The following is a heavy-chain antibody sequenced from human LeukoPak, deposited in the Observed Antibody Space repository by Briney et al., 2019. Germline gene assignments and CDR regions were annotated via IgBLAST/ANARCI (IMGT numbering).Heavy chain of an antibody. Sequence: GGSLRLSCAASGFTFSSYSMNWVRQAPGKGLEWVSSISSSSSYIYYADSVKGRFTISRDNARNSLYLQMNSLRAEDTAVYYCAGERQWLVPISWPNDYWGQGTLVTVSS. CDR1: GFTFSSYS. D-gene: IGHD6-19*01. CDR2: ISSSSSYI. CDR3: AGERQWLVPISWPNDY. V-gene: IGHV3-21*01. J-gene: IGHJ4*02.